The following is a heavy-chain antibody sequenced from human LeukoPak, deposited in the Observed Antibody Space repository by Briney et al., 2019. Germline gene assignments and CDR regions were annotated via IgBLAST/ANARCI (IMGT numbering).Heavy chain of an antibody. CDR2: ISSNGGST. J-gene: IGHJ4*02. Sequence: GGSLRLSCSASGFTFSRYAMHWVRQAPGKGLEYVSAISSNGGSTYYADSVKGRFTISRDNSKNTLYLQMSSVRAEDTAVYYCVKDGGYSGYETFGYWGQGTLVTVSS. CDR3: VKDGGYSGYETFGY. D-gene: IGHD5-12*01. CDR1: GFTFSRYA. V-gene: IGHV3-64D*06.